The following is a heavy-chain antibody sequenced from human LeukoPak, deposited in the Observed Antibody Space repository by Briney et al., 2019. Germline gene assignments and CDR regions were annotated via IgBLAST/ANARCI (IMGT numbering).Heavy chain of an antibody. CDR3: ARELAPFDY. V-gene: IGHV4-34*01. CDR1: GGSFSGYY. CDR2: INHSGST. Sequence: SETLSLTCAAYGGSFSGYYWSWIRQPPGKGLEWIGEINHSGSTNYNPSLKSRVTISVDTSKNQFSLKLSSVTAADTAVYYCARELAPFDYWGQGTLVTVSS. J-gene: IGHJ4*02.